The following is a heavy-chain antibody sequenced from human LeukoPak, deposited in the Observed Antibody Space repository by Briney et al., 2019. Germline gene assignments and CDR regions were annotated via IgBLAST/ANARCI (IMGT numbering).Heavy chain of an antibody. CDR1: GGSISSYY. D-gene: IGHD3-22*01. V-gene: IGHV4-59*01. CDR2: IYYSGST. CDR3: ARARNYYDSSDHYYEGDAFDI. J-gene: IGHJ3*02. Sequence: PSETLSLTCTVSGGSISSYYWSWIRQPPGKGLEWIGYIYYSGSTNYNPSLKSRVTISVDTSKNQFSLKLSSVTAADTAVYYCARARNYYDSSDHYYEGDAFDIRGQGTMVTVSS.